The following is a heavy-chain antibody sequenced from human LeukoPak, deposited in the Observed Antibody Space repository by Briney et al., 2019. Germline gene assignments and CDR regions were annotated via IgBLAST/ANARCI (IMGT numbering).Heavy chain of an antibody. J-gene: IGHJ4*02. D-gene: IGHD6-19*01. CDR3: AKPRSGWSLWDY. V-gene: IGHV3-23*01. CDR1: GLTFSSYA. CDR2: ISGSGGST. Sequence: GGSLRLSCAASGLTFSSYAMSWVRQAPGKGLEWVSAISGSGGSTYYADSVKGRFTISRDNSKNTLYQQMNSLRAEDTAVYYCAKPRSGWSLWDYWGQETLVTVSS.